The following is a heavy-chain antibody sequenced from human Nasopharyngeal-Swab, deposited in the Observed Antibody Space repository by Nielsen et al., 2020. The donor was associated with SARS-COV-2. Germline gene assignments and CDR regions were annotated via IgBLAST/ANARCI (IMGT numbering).Heavy chain of an antibody. CDR2: IWYDGSNK. D-gene: IGHD3-22*01. J-gene: IGHJ4*02. Sequence: GESLKISCAASGFTFSSYGMHWVRQAPGKGLEWVAVIWYDGSNKYYADSVKGRFSISRDNSKNTLDLQMNSLRVEDTAVYYCAREYYYYSSGYKYTVRGFDYWGQGTPVSVSS. CDR3: AREYYYYSSGYKYTVRGFDY. CDR1: GFTFSSYG. V-gene: IGHV3-33*01.